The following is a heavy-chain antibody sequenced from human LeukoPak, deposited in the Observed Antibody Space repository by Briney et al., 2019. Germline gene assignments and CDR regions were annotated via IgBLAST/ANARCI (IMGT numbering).Heavy chain of an antibody. CDR2: ISAYNGNT. J-gene: IGHJ5*02. D-gene: IGHD1-26*01. CDR1: GYTFTSYG. CDR3: ARVASDRRIVGAIPSPFDP. Sequence: ASVKVSCNASGYTFTSYGISWVRQAPGQGLEWMGWISAYNGNTNYAQKLQGRVTMTTDTSTSTAYMELRSLRSDDTAVYYCARVASDRRIVGAIPSPFDPWGQGTLVTVSS. V-gene: IGHV1-18*01.